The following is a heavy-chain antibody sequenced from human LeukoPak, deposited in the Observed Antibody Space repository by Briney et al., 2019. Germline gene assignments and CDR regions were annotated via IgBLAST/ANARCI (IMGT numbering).Heavy chain of an antibody. CDR2: MNPNSGNT. CDR1: GYTFTSYD. J-gene: IGHJ4*02. D-gene: IGHD3-3*01. Sequence: ASVKVSCKASGYTFTSYDINWVRQATGQGLEWMEWMNPNSGNTGYAQKFQGRVTITRNTSISTAYMELSSLRSEDTAVYYCARGFRRIFGVVIGYYFDYWGQGTLVTVSS. V-gene: IGHV1-8*03. CDR3: ARGFRRIFGVVIGYYFDY.